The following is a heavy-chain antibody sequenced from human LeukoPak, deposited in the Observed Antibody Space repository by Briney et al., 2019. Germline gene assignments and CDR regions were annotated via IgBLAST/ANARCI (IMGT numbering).Heavy chain of an antibody. CDR2: IYYSGST. J-gene: IGHJ4*02. Sequence: SETLSLTCTVSGGSVSSRSYYWSWIRQPPGKGLEWIGYIYYSGSTSYNPSLKSRVSISVDTTKNQFSLSLTSVTAADTAVYFCARAIVRGVELDYWGQGILLTVSS. D-gene: IGHD3-10*02. CDR1: GGSVSSRSYY. V-gene: IGHV4-61*01. CDR3: ARAIVRGVELDY.